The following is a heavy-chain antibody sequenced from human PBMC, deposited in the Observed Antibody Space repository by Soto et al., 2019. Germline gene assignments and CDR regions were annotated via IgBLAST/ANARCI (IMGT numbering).Heavy chain of an antibody. CDR2: MNPNSGNT. CDR1: GYTFTSYD. CDR3: ARGAGSGWYWGLKLIWGEYYYYGMDV. J-gene: IGHJ6*02. Sequence: QVQLVKSGAEVKKPGASVKVSCKASGYTFTSYDINWVRQATGQGLEWLGWMNPNSGNTGYAQKFKGRVTMTQNTSISTTYRDVSSLRSEDTAVYYYARGAGSGWYWGLKLIWGEYYYYGMDVWGQGTTVTVSS. D-gene: IGHD6-19*01. V-gene: IGHV1-8*01.